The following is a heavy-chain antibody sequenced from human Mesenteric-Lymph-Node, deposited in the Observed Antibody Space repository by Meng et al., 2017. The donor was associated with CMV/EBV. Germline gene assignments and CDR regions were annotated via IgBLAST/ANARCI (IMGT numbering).Heavy chain of an antibody. CDR2: IYYSGNT. CDR1: GGSISSSSHY. CDR3: SRHRRYSLWWFDP. D-gene: IGHD3-9*01. Sequence: TVSGGSISSSSHYWGWIRQPPGKGLEWIGSIYYSGNTYYNPSLKSRVTISVDTSKNQFSLKLSSVTAADTAVYYCSRHRRYSLWWFDPWGQGTLVTVSS. V-gene: IGHV4-39*01. J-gene: IGHJ5*02.